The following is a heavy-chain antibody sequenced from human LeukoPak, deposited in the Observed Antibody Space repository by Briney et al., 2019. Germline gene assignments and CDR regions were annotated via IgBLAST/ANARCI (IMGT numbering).Heavy chain of an antibody. J-gene: IGHJ5*02. Sequence: PGGSLRLSCAASGFTVSSNYMSWVRQAPGKGLEWVSVIYSGGSTYYADSVKGRFTISRDNSKNTLYLQMNSLRAEDTAVYYCARGPASQYCSSTSCWRSRQGNWFDPWGQGTLVTVSS. V-gene: IGHV3-66*01. D-gene: IGHD2-2*01. CDR3: ARGPASQYCSSTSCWRSRQGNWFDP. CDR1: GFTVSSNY. CDR2: IYSGGST.